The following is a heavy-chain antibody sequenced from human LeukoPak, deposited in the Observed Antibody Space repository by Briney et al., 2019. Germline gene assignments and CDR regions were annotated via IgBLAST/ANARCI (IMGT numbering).Heavy chain of an antibody. Sequence: PSETLFLTCTVSGGSISTSNYYWGWIRQPPGKGLEWIASMYYSGSTYYNPSLKSRVTISVDTSKNQVSLKLGSVTAADTAVYYCARHVGYRYGSLDYWGQGTLVTVSS. CDR3: ARHVGYRYGSLDY. CDR2: MYYSGST. D-gene: IGHD5-18*01. V-gene: IGHV4-39*01. J-gene: IGHJ4*02. CDR1: GGSISTSNYY.